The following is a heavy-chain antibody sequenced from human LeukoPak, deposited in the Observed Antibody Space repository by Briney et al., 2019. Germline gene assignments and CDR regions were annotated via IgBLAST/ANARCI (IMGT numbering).Heavy chain of an antibody. J-gene: IGHJ4*02. Sequence: TSETLSLTCSVSGGSISGYYWSWIRQPPGKGLEWIGYIHYSGSTNYNPSLKSRVTISADTSKNQFSLNLSSVTAADTAVYYCASRKLGNDYWGQGTLVTVSS. D-gene: IGHD7-27*01. CDR1: GGSISGYY. CDR3: ASRKLGNDY. V-gene: IGHV4-59*01. CDR2: IHYSGST.